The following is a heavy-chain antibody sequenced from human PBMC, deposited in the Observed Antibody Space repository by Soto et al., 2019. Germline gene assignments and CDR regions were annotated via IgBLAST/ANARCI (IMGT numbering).Heavy chain of an antibody. D-gene: IGHD2-15*01. V-gene: IGHV3-66*01. Sequence: GGSLRLSCAASGFTVSSNYMSWVRQAPGKGLEWVSVIYSGGSTYYADSVKGRFTISRDNSKNTLYLQMNSLRAEDTAVYYCARVTVAATYDAFDIWGQGTMVTVSS. CDR3: ARVTVAATYDAFDI. J-gene: IGHJ3*02. CDR2: IYSGGST. CDR1: GFTVSSNY.